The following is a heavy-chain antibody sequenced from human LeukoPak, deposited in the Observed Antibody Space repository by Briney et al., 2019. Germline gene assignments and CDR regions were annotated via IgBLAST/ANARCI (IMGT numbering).Heavy chain of an antibody. CDR1: GGSFSGYY. J-gene: IGHJ5*02. CDR3: ARPYCSGGSCYWFDP. CDR2: IYYSGST. Sequence: SETLSLTCAVYGGSFSGYYWNWIRQPPGKGLEWIGSIYYSGSTYYNPSLKSRVTISVDTSKNQFSLKLSSVTAADTAVYYCARPYCSGGSCYWFDPWGQGTLVTVSS. D-gene: IGHD2-15*01. V-gene: IGHV4-34*01.